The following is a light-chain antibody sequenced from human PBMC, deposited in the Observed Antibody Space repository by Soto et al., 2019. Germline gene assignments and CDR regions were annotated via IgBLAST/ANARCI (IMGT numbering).Light chain of an antibody. CDR2: RAS. J-gene: IGKJ5*01. CDR1: QSVDSN. V-gene: IGKV3-15*01. CDR3: QQYHHWPPIT. Sequence: IVMPQSPATLSVSPGERATLSCRASQSVDSNLVWYQQKPGQSPRLLIFRASTRATGIPARFSGSGSGTEFTLTISSLQSEDFAVYYCQQYHHWPPITFGQGTRLEIK.